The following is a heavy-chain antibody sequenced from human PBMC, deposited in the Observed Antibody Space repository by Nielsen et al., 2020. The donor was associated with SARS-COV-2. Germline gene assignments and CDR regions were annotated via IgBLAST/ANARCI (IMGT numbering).Heavy chain of an antibody. Sequence: GGSLRLSCAASGFTFSSYAMHWVRQAPGKGLEWVAVISYDGSNKYYADSVKGRFTISRDNSKNTLYLQMNSLRAEDTAVYYCARDWYRGSSLQWLTYFDYWGQGTLVTVSS. CDR1: GFTFSSYA. CDR2: ISYDGSNK. D-gene: IGHD6-19*01. V-gene: IGHV3-30-3*01. CDR3: ARDWYRGSSLQWLTYFDY. J-gene: IGHJ4*02.